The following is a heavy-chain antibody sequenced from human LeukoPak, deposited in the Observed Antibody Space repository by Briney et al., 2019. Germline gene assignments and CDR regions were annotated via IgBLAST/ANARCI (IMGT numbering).Heavy chain of an antibody. CDR1: GFTVSSNY. J-gene: IGHJ4*02. CDR3: ARSLAVAAFFDY. CDR2: IYSGGST. Sequence: GSLRLSCAASGFTVSSNYMSWVRQAPGKGLEWVSVIYSGGSTYYADSVKGRFTISRDNSKNTLYFQMNSLRAEDTAVYYCARSLAVAAFFDYWGQGTLVTVSS. V-gene: IGHV3-53*01. D-gene: IGHD6-19*01.